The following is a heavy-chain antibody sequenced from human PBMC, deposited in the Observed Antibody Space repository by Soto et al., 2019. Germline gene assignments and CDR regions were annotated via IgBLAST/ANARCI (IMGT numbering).Heavy chain of an antibody. CDR1: GFTFSSYS. V-gene: IGHV3-48*01. CDR2: ISSSSSTI. CDR3: AREAAGGAFDI. D-gene: IGHD6-25*01. J-gene: IGHJ3*02. Sequence: PGGSLRLSCAASGFTFSSYSMNWVRQAPRKGLEWVSYISSSSSTIYYADSVKGRFTISRDNAKNSLYLQMNSLRAEDTAVYYCAREAAGGAFDIWGQGTMVTVSS.